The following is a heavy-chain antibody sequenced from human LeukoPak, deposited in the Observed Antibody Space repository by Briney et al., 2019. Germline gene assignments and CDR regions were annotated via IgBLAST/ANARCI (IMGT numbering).Heavy chain of an antibody. CDR2: TYYRSKLYN. CDR1: GDSVSSHSAT. D-gene: IGHD2/OR15-2a*01. J-gene: IGHJ3*02. V-gene: IGHV6-1*01. Sequence: SRTLSLTCAISGDSVSSHSATWNWIRQSPSRGLEWLGRTYYRSKLYNDYAVSVESRIIINPDTSKNHFSLQLNSVTPEDTAVYYYARGPFWLEGAFDIWGLGTMVTVSS. CDR3: ARGPFWLEGAFDI.